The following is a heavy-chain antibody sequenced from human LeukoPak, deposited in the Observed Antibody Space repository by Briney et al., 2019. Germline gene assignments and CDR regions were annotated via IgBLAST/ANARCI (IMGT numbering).Heavy chain of an antibody. J-gene: IGHJ4*02. V-gene: IGHV4-34*01. D-gene: IGHD5-24*01. CDR3: AREARRKTATID. CDR1: GGSFSGYY. CDR2: INHSGST. Sequence: SETLSLTCAVYGGSFSGYYWSWIRQPPGKGLEWIGEINHSGSTNYNPSLKSRVTISVDTSKNQFSLKLSSVTAADTAVYHCAREARRKTATIDWGQGTLVTVSS.